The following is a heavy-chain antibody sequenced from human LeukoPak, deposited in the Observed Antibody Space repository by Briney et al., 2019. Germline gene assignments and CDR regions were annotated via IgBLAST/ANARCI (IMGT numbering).Heavy chain of an antibody. CDR2: VSYGGST. V-gene: IGHV4-39*01. J-gene: IGHJ4*02. CDR1: GGSISSNSNY. D-gene: IGHD2-21*01. CDR3: ARQALWFFDH. Sequence: ASETPSLTCTVSGGSISSNSNYWAWIRQPPGRGLEWIGSVSYGGSTYYSPSLESRVTISVDTSKNQFSLKLSSVTAADTAVYYCARQALWFFDHWGQGTLVTVSS.